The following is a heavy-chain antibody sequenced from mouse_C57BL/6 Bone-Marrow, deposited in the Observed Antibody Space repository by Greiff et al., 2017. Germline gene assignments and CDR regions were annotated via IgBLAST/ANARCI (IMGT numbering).Heavy chain of an antibody. V-gene: IGHV14-1*01. D-gene: IGHD1-1*01. CDR1: GFNIKDYY. Sequence: VQLQQSGAELVRPGASVKLSCTASGFNIKDYYMHWVKQRPEQGLEWIGRIDPEDGDTEYASKFQGKATMTADTSSNTAYLQLSSLTSEDTAVYYCTAFITTDAMDYWGQGTSVTVSS. CDR2: IDPEDGDT. CDR3: TAFITTDAMDY. J-gene: IGHJ4*01.